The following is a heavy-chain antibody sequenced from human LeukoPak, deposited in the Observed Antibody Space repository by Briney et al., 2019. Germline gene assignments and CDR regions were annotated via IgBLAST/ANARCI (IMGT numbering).Heavy chain of an antibody. CDR1: GFTFSSYW. Sequence: GGSLRLSCAASGFTFSSYWMSWVRQAPGKGLEWVANIKQDGSEKYYVDSVKGRFTISRDNAKNSLYLQMNSLRAEDTAVYYCARLSGDGSQLVSFKVKVAFDIWGQGTMVTVSS. CDR2: IKQDGSEK. J-gene: IGHJ3*02. V-gene: IGHV3-7*01. CDR3: ARLSGDGSQLVSFKVKVAFDI. D-gene: IGHD6-13*01.